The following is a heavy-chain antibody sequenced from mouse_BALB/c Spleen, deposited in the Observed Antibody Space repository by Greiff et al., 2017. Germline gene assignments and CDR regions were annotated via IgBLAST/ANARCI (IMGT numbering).Heavy chain of an antibody. V-gene: IGHV5-4*02. CDR1: GFTFSDYY. J-gene: IGHJ3*01. Sequence: EVQLVESGGGLVKPGGSLKLSCAASGFTFSDYYMYWVRQTPEKRLEWVATISDGGSYTYYPDSVKGRFTISRDNAKNNLYLQMSSLKSEDTAMYYCAREGGHYYGYFFAYWGQGTLVTVSA. CDR3: AREGGHYYGYFFAY. D-gene: IGHD2-14*01. CDR2: ISDGGSYT.